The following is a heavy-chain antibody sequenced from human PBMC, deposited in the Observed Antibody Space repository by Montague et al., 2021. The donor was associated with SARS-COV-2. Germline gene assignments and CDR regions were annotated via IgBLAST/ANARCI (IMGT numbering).Heavy chain of an antibody. CDR2: INHSGST. J-gene: IGHJ4*02. CDR3: ARMRAVLLWFGESTYFDY. Sequence: SETLSLTCTVYYGSFSGYYWSWIRQPPGKGLEWIGEINHSGSTNYNPSLKSRVTISVDTSKNQFSLKLSSVTAADTAVYYCARMRAVLLWFGESTYFDYWGQGTLVTVSS. CDR1: YGSFSGYY. V-gene: IGHV4-34*01. D-gene: IGHD3-10*01.